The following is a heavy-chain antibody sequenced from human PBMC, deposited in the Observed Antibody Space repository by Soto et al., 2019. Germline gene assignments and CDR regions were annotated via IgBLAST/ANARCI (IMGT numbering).Heavy chain of an antibody. CDR1: GGSISSYY. J-gene: IGHJ3*02. D-gene: IGHD3-16*01. V-gene: IGHV4-59*08. CDR2: IYYSGST. CDR3: ARHLGAEGDAFDI. Sequence: SETLSLTCTVSGGSISSYYWSWIRQPPGKGLEWIGYIYYSGSTNYNPSLKSRVTISVDTSKNQFSLKLSSVTAADTAVYYCARHLGAEGDAFDIWGQGTMVTVSS.